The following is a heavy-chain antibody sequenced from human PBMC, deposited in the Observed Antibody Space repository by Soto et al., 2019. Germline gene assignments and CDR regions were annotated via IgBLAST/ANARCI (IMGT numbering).Heavy chain of an antibody. CDR1: GGSVSSSNW. D-gene: IGHD3-9*01. J-gene: IGHJ5*02. Sequence: QVQLQESGPGLVNPSGTLSLTCAVSGGSVSSSNWWSWFRQPPGKGLEWIGEIYHSGSTNYNPSLRSRVTVSLDKSTNQFSLKLSSVTAAYTAVYYCAARFDAQKTIPWGQGALVTVSS. CDR3: AARFDAQKTIP. CDR2: IYHSGST. V-gene: IGHV4-4*02.